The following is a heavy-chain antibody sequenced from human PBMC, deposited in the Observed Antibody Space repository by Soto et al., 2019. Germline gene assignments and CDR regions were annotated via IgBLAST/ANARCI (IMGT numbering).Heavy chain of an antibody. CDR3: ARLAMATRRGYYGMDV. CDR2: IDPSDSYT. J-gene: IGHJ6*02. D-gene: IGHD5-12*01. Sequence: VESLKISCKGSGYSFTSYWISWVRQMPGKGLEWMGRIDPSDSYTNYSPSFQGHVTISADKSISTAYLQWSSLKASDTAMYYCARLAMATRRGYYGMDVWGQGTTVTVSS. V-gene: IGHV5-10-1*01. CDR1: GYSFTSYW.